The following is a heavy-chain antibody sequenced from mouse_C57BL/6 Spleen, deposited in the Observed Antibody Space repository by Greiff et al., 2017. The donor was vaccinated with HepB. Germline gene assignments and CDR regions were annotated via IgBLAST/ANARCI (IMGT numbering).Heavy chain of an antibody. D-gene: IGHD1-1*01. V-gene: IGHV1-63*01. CDR2: IYPGGGYT. J-gene: IGHJ2*01. CDR1: GYTFTNYW. CDR3: ARGGYGSSYEYFDY. Sequence: QVQLKQSGAELVRPGTSVKMSCKASGYTFTNYWIGWAKQRPGHGLEWIGDIYPGGGYTNYNEKFKGKATLTADKSSSTAYMQFSSLTSEDSAIYYCARGGYGSSYEYFDYWGQGTTLTVSS.